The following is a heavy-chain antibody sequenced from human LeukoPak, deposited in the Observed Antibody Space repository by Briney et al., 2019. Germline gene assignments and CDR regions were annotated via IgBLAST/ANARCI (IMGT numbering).Heavy chain of an antibody. Sequence: SETLSLTCTVSGGSIGSRGHYWGWIRPPPGKGLEWIGSIYYAGDTYYNPSLKSRVAISVDTSKNQFSLNLSSVTAADTAVYYCARHVVAYDYGDYWGQGTLVTVSS. J-gene: IGHJ4*02. CDR3: ARHVVAYDYGDY. CDR2: IYYAGDT. CDR1: GGSIGSRGHY. D-gene: IGHD4-17*01. V-gene: IGHV4-39*01.